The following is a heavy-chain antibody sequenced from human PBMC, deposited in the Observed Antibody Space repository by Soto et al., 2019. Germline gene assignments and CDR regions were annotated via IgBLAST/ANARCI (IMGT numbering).Heavy chain of an antibody. J-gene: IGHJ4*02. CDR3: ARGGGYSYGPTYYFDY. CDR2: IYSGGST. Sequence: VGSLRLSCAASGFTVSSNYMSWVRQAPGKGLEWVSVIYSGGSTYYADSVKGRFTISRDNSKNTLYLQMNSLRAEDTAVYYCARGGGYSYGPTYYFDYWGQGTLVTVSS. V-gene: IGHV3-53*01. D-gene: IGHD5-18*01. CDR1: GFTVSSNY.